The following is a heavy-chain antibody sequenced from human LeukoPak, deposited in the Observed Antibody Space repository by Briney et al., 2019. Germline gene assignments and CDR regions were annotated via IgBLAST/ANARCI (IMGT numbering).Heavy chain of an antibody. CDR3: ARVGNYGDFDF. D-gene: IGHD4-17*01. CDR1: GFTFSSYA. Sequence: GGSPRLSCAASGFTFSSYAMSWVRQAPGKGLEWVSVIYSGGSTYYADSVKGRFTISRDNSKNTLYLQMNSLRAEDTAVYHCARVGNYGDFDFWGQGTLVTVSS. V-gene: IGHV3-53*01. CDR2: IYSGGST. J-gene: IGHJ4*02.